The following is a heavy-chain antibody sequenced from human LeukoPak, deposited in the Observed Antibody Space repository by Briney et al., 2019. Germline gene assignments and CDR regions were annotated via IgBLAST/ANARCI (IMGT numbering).Heavy chain of an antibody. CDR3: ARGTTGGYSPSH. CDR1: GFTVSSNY. CDR2: ISSISSYT. D-gene: IGHD5-12*01. J-gene: IGHJ4*02. V-gene: IGHV3-21*01. Sequence: PGGSLRLSCAASGFTVSSNYMNWVRQAPGKGLEWVSSISSISSYTYHADSVKGRFTISRDNAKNSLYLQMNSLRAEDTAVYFCARGTTGGYSPSHWGQGTLVTVSS.